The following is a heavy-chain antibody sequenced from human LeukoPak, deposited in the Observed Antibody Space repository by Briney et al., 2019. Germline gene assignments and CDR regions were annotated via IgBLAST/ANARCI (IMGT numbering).Heavy chain of an antibody. V-gene: IGHV4-39*01. CDR3: ARSSYDFWSGSWYYFDY. D-gene: IGHD3-3*01. CDR1: GGSISSSSYY. Sequence: PSETLSLTCTVSGGSISSSSYYWGWIRQPPGKGLEWIGSIYYSGSTYYNPSLKSRVTISVDTSKNQFSLKLSSVTAADTAVYYCARSSYDFWSGSWYYFDYWGQGTLVTVSS. CDR2: IYYSGST. J-gene: IGHJ4*02.